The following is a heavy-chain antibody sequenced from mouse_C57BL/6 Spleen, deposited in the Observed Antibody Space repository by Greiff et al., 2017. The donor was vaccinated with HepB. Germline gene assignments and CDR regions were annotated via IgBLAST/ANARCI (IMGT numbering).Heavy chain of an antibody. D-gene: IGHD1-1*01. Sequence: EVQLQQSGPELVKPGASVKISCKASGYTFTDYYMNWVKQSHGKSLEWIGDINPNNGGTSYNQKFKGKATLTVDKSSSTAYMELRSLTSEDSAVYYCATTVVEVDYFDYWGLGTTLTVSS. CDR3: ATTVVEVDYFDY. CDR2: INPNNGGT. J-gene: IGHJ2*01. CDR1: GYTFTDYY. V-gene: IGHV1-26*01.